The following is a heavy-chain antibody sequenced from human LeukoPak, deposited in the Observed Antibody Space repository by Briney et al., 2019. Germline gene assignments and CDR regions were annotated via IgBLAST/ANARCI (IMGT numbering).Heavy chain of an antibody. J-gene: IGHJ5*02. Sequence: ASVKVSCKASGYTFTCYGISWVRQAPGQGLEWMGWISGYNGNTKYAQKLQGRVTVTTDTSTNTAYMELRSLTSDDTAVYYCARDGRHRYYYDSRGYYGSWFDPWGQGTLVTVSS. V-gene: IGHV1-18*01. CDR2: ISGYNGNT. CDR1: GYTFTCYG. D-gene: IGHD3-22*01. CDR3: ARDGRHRYYYDSRGYYGSWFDP.